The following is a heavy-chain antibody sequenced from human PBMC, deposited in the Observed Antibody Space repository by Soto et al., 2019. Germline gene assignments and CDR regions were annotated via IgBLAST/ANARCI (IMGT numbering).Heavy chain of an antibody. J-gene: IGHJ4*01. CDR3: AKHRMTIFGLVTHIFDY. CDR1: GGSISNSSYY. V-gene: IGHV4-39*01. Sequence: PSETLSLTCTVSGGSISNSSYYWGWIRQPPGEGLEWIGSIYYGGSTYYNPSLKSRVTMSVDTSKNQFSLRLSSVTAADTAVYYCAKHRMTIFGLVTHIFDYWGQGTLVTVSS. CDR2: IYYGGST. D-gene: IGHD3-3*01.